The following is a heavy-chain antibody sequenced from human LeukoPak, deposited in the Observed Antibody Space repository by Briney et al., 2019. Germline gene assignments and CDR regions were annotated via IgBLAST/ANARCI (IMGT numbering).Heavy chain of an antibody. CDR3: AKGSGYCSGGSCYSDAFDI. D-gene: IGHD2-15*01. J-gene: IGHJ3*02. CDR2: ISWNSGSI. V-gene: IGHV3-9*03. Sequence: QPGGSLRLSCAASGFTFDDYAMHWVRQAPGKGLEWVSGISWNSGSIGYADSVKGRFTISRDNAKNSLYLQMNSLRAEDMALYYCAKGSGYCSGGSCYSDAFDIWVQGTMVTVSS. CDR1: GFTFDDYA.